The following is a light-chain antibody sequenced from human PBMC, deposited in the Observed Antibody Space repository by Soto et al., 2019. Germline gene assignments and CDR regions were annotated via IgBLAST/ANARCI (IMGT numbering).Light chain of an antibody. V-gene: IGKV3-20*01. J-gene: IGKJ1*01. Sequence: EIVLTQSPGTLSLSPGERATLSCRASQSVSSSYLAWYQQKPGQAPRLLIYGASSRATGIPDRFSGSRSGTDFTLTISRLEPEDFAVYYCQQYGSSPTWTFGQGTKV. CDR2: GAS. CDR1: QSVSSSY. CDR3: QQYGSSPTWT.